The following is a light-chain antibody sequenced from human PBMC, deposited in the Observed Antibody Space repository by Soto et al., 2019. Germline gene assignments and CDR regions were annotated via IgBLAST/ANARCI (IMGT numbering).Light chain of an antibody. Sequence: EIVMTQSPATLSVSPGESATLSCRASQSVSNNLAWYQQKPGQTPRLLIYGASNRATGIPDRFSGSGSGTDFTLTISRLEPEDFAVYYCQQYGSSPWTFGQGTKVDIK. CDR1: QSVSNN. CDR2: GAS. V-gene: IGKV3-20*01. J-gene: IGKJ1*01. CDR3: QQYGSSPWT.